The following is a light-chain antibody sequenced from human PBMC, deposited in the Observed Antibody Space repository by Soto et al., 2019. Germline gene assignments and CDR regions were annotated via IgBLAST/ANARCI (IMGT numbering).Light chain of an antibody. CDR3: KSYDSSLSGSEV. CDR2: GNG. Sequence: QSVLTQPPSVSGAPGQRVTISCTGSSSNIGAGHDVHWYQQLPGTAPKLLIYGNGNRPSGVPDRFSGSKSGTSASLAIAGLQAGDEADYYCKSYDSSLSGSEVFGTGTKVTVL. V-gene: IGLV1-40*01. J-gene: IGLJ1*01. CDR1: SSNIGAGHD.